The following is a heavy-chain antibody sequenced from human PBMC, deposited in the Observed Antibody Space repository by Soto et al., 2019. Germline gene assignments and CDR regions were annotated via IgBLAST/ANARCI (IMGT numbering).Heavy chain of an antibody. Sequence: LRLSCAASGFTFSSYAMSWVRQAPGKGLEWVSAISGSGGSTYYADSVKGRFTISRDNSKNSLYLQMNSLRAEDTAVYYCTKGYYYDTCGYFDSWGQGTLVTVSS. CDR1: GFTFSSYA. J-gene: IGHJ4*02. CDR3: TKGYYYDTCGYFDS. CDR2: ISGSGGST. D-gene: IGHD3-22*01. V-gene: IGHV3-23*01.